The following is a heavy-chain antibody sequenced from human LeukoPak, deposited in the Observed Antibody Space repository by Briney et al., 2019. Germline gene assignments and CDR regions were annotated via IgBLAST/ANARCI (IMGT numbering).Heavy chain of an antibody. Sequence: ASVKVSCKASGYTFTTYYIHWVRQALGQGLEWMGLIDPSSGSTSYAQMFQGRVTMTRDMSTTTVYMELSSLRSEDTAVYYCARDPGTVPNSGWFDPWGQGTLVTVSS. CDR1: GYTFTTYY. D-gene: IGHD4-17*01. J-gene: IGHJ5*02. V-gene: IGHV1-46*01. CDR3: ARDPGTVPNSGWFDP. CDR2: IDPSSGST.